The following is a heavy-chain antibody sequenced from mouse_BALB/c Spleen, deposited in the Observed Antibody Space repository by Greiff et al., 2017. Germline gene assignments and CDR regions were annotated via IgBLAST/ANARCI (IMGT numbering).Heavy chain of an antibody. CDR1: GFSLTGYG. Sequence: VQLQQSGPGLVAPSQSLSITCTVSGFSLTGYGVNWVRQPPGKGLEWLGMIWGDGSTDYNSALKSRLSISKDNSKSQVFLKMNSLQTDDTAMYYCARGYDGYYPSWFAYWGQGTLVTVSA. J-gene: IGHJ3*01. CDR2: IWGDGST. D-gene: IGHD2-3*01. CDR3: ARGYDGYYPSWFAY. V-gene: IGHV2-6-7*01.